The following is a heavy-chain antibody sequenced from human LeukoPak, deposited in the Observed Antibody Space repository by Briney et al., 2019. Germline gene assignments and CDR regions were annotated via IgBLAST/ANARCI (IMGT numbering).Heavy chain of an antibody. CDR2: INWNGGST. V-gene: IGHV3-20*04. CDR3: ARTRYYCSGGSCYLLGVDY. CDR1: GFTFEDYG. Sequence: GGSLRLSCAASGFTFEDYGVSGVRQAPGKGLEWVCGINWNGGSTAYSDSVRGRCTISRDNRKNSLYLQLNSMRAEDTALYYCARTRYYCSGGSCYLLGVDYWGQGTLVTVSS. D-gene: IGHD2-15*01. J-gene: IGHJ4*02.